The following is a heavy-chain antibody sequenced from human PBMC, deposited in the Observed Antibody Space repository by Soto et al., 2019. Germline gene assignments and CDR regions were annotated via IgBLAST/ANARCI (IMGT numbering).Heavy chain of an antibody. Sequence: GGSLRLSCAASGFTFSSYGMHRVRQAPGKGLEWVAVIYSGGSTYYADSVKGRFTISRDNSKNTLYLQMNSLRAEDTAVYYCASTPSWGCSGGSCPNWYFDLWGRGTLVTVSS. J-gene: IGHJ2*01. D-gene: IGHD2-15*01. CDR1: GFTFSSYG. CDR3: ASTPSWGCSGGSCPNWYFDL. V-gene: IGHV3-NL1*01. CDR2: IYSGGST.